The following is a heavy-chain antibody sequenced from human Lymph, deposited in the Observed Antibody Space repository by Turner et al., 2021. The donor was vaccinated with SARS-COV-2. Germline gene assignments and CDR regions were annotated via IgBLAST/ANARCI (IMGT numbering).Heavy chain of an antibody. V-gene: IGHV4-39*01. CDR3: ARLVRRAEYYFDY. J-gene: IGHJ4*02. CDR1: GGSISSSSYY. Sequence: QLQLQESGPGLVKPSETLSLTCTVSGGSISSSSYYWGWIRQPPGKGLEWIGSIYYSGSTYYNPSLKSRVTISVDTSKNQFSLKLSSVTAADTAVYYCARLVRRAEYYFDYWGQGTLVTVSS. CDR2: IYYSGST. D-gene: IGHD3-10*01.